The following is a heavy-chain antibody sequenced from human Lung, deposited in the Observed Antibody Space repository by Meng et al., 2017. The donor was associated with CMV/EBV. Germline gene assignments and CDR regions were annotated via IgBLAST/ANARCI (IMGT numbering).Heavy chain of an antibody. J-gene: IGHJ5*02. D-gene: IGHD3-3*01. CDR1: GYAFTTYW. Sequence: GESLKISCKTSGYAFTTYWVGWVRQKPGKGLEWMGIINPADSNTRYSPSFQGQVTISADKSTSTAYLQWSSLRASDTAMYYCVRGTLRFLEWFEGGWFDPWGHGTXVTVSS. CDR2: INPADSNT. V-gene: IGHV5-51*01. CDR3: VRGTLRFLEWFEGGWFDP.